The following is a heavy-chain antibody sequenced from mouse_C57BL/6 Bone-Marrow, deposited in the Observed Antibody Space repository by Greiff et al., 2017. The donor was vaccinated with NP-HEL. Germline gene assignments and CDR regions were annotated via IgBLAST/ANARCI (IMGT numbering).Heavy chain of an antibody. V-gene: IGHV5-4*03. CDR3: ARGRRFAY. J-gene: IGHJ3*01. CDR2: ISDGGSYT. Sequence: EVNLVESGGGLVKPGGSLKLSCAASGFTFSSYAMSWVRQTPEKRLEWVATISDGGSYTYYPDNVKGRFTISRDNATNNLYLQMSHLKSEDTAMYYCARGRRFAYWGQGTLVTVSA. CDR1: GFTFSSYA.